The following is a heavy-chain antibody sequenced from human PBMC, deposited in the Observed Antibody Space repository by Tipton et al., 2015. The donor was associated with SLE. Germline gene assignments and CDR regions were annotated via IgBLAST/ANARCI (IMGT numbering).Heavy chain of an antibody. CDR3: ASRAESAAFHI. Sequence: SLRLSCAASGFTFSTYIMNWVRQAPGKGLEWVSSISSCSSYIYYADSVKGRFTISRDNDKSSLYLQMNSLRAEDTAVYYCASRAESAAFHIWGQGTMVSVSS. CDR1: GFTFSTYI. D-gene: IGHD2/OR15-2a*01. CDR2: ISSCSSYI. J-gene: IGHJ3*02. V-gene: IGHV3-21*03.